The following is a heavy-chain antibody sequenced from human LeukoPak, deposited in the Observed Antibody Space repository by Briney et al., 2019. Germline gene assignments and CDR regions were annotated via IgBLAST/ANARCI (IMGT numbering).Heavy chain of an antibody. CDR1: RCTFTGYY. J-gene: IGHJ4*02. Sequence: ASVKVSCKASRCTFTGYYMYWVRQAPGQGLEWMGWINPNSGVTDYAQNFQGRVTMTRDTSISTAYVELSRLRSDDTAVYYCARGTGEGYTYGRYYFDYWGQGTLVTVSS. CDR2: INPNSGVT. V-gene: IGHV1-2*02. D-gene: IGHD5-18*01. CDR3: ARGTGEGYTYGRYYFDY.